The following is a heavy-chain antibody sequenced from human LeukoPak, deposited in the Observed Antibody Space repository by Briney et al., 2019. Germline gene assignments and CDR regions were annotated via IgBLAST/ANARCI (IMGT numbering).Heavy chain of an antibody. V-gene: IGHV4-59*08. CDR1: GDSISSYD. CDR3: ARQGPDAFFVY. Sequence: PSETLSLTCTVSGDSISSYDWSWIRQPPGKGLEWIGYIYYSGSTNYNPSLKSRVTISVDTSKNQFSLKLSSVTAADTAVYYCARQGPDAFFVYWGQGTLVTVSS. J-gene: IGHJ4*02. CDR2: IYYSGST.